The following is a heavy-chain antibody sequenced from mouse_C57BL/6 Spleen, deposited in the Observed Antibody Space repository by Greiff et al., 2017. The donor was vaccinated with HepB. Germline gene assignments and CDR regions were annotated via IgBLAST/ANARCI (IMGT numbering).Heavy chain of an antibody. Sequence: QVQLKQSGPELVKPGASVKISCKASGYAFSSSWMNWVKQRPGKGLEWIGRIYPGDGDTNYNGKFKGEATLTADKSSSTAYMQLSSLTSEDSAVYFCARSNSLYFDYWGQGTTLTVSS. CDR1: GYAFSSSW. J-gene: IGHJ2*01. CDR3: ARSNSLYFDY. CDR2: IYPGDGDT. V-gene: IGHV1-82*01.